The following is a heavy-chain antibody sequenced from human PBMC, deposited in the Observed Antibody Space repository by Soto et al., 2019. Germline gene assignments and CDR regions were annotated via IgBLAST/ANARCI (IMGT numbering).Heavy chain of an antibody. D-gene: IGHD4-17*01. J-gene: IGHJ4*02. Sequence: PSETLSLTCTVYGDSMRSFYWSWIRQPPGGGLEWIGNIYYSGSTNYNPSRKSRVTMSVDMSRNQVSLKLSSVTAADTAVYYCTRVGGYYGDYPNFDYWGQRALVTVSS. CDR2: IYYSGST. CDR1: GDSMRSFY. V-gene: IGHV4-59*01. CDR3: TRVGGYYGDYPNFDY.